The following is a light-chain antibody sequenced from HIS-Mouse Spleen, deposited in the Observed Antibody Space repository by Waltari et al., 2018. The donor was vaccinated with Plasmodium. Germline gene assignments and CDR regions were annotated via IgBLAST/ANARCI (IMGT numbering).Light chain of an antibody. CDR2: KAS. V-gene: IGKV1-5*03. CDR1: QSISSR. CDR3: QQYNSYSWT. Sequence: IQMTQSPSTLSASVGDGVTITCRASQSISSRLAWYQQKPGKAPKLLIYKASSLESGVPSRFSGSGSGTEFTLTISSLQPDDFATYYCQQYNSYSWTFGQGTKVEIK. J-gene: IGKJ1*01.